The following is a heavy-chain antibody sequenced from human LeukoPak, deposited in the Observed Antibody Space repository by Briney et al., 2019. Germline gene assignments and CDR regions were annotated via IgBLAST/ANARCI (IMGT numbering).Heavy chain of an antibody. J-gene: IGHJ4*02. Sequence: GGSLRLSCAASGFSVRTNYVGWVRQAPGKGLEWVSVIHDTGDTYYANSVKGRFTISRDISKDTVDLQMNSLRAEDTAIYYCATYRQVLLPFESWGQGTLVTVSS. CDR1: GFSVRTNY. CDR2: IHDTGDT. CDR3: ATYRQVLLPFES. D-gene: IGHD2-8*02. V-gene: IGHV3-66*01.